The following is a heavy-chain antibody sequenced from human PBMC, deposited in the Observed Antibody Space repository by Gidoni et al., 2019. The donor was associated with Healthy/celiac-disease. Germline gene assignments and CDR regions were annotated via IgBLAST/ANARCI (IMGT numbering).Heavy chain of an antibody. Sequence: EVQVLESGGGLVQPGGSLRLSCAVSGFTFSSYAMSWVRQAPGKGLGWVSAISGSGGSTYYADSVKGRFTISRDNSKNTLYLQMNSLRAEDTAVYYCAKNALYSYGFFDSWGQGTLVTVSS. CDR3: AKNALYSYGFFDS. J-gene: IGHJ4*02. CDR1: GFTFSSYA. D-gene: IGHD5-18*01. CDR2: ISGSGGST. V-gene: IGHV3-23*01.